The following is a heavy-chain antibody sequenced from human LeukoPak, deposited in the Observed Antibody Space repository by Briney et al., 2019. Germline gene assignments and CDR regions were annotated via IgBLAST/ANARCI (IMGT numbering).Heavy chain of an antibody. J-gene: IGHJ3*02. CDR1: GYTFTDYY. Sequence: ASVKVSCKASGYTFTDYYIHWVRQAPGQGLEWMGWINPDSGGTNYAQKFQGRITMTTDTSISTAYMELSRLIPDDTAVYYCARGRWAPEYYDFWSGYYANDAFDIWGQGTMVTVSS. V-gene: IGHV1-2*02. CDR2: INPDSGGT. CDR3: ARGRWAPEYYDFWSGYYANDAFDI. D-gene: IGHD3-3*01.